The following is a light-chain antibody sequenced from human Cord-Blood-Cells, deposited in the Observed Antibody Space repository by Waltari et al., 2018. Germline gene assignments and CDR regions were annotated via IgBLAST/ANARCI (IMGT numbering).Light chain of an antibody. J-gene: IGKJ2*01. Sequence: ELVLTQSPGTLSLSPGERATLSCRASQSVSSSYLAWYQQKPGQAPRLLIYGASSKATGNPDKVSGSWSGTDFTPTINRLEPEDFAGDYCQQYGSLPAYTFGQGTKLEIK. CDR1: QSVSSSY. CDR2: GAS. V-gene: IGKV3-20*01. CDR3: QQYGSLPAYT.